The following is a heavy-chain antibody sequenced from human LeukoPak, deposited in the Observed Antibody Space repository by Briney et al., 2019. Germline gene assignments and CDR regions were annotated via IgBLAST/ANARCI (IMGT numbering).Heavy chain of an antibody. CDR1: GFTFSSYW. D-gene: IGHD6-13*01. CDR3: ARPSSSWYGPSDY. CDR2: IKQDGSEK. Sequence: GRSLRLSCAASGFTFSSYWMSWVRQAPGKGLEWVANIKQDGSEKYYVDSVKGRFTISRDNAKNSLYLQMNSLRAEDTAVYYCARPSSSWYGPSDYWGQGTLVTVSS. J-gene: IGHJ4*02. V-gene: IGHV3-7*01.